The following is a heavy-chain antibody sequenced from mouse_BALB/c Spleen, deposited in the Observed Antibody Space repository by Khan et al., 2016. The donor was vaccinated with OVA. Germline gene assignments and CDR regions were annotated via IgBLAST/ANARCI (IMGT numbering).Heavy chain of an antibody. Sequence: QVQLKQSGAELVRPGSSVKISCKASGYAFSNYLMNWVKQGPGQGLEWIGQIYPGDGNTNYNGKFKDKATLTADNSSTHTYMQLSSLTSEDSAVYFCARSGYDYVAYWGQGTLVTVSA. CDR3: ARSGYDYVAY. J-gene: IGHJ3*01. V-gene: IGHV1-80*01. CDR1: GYAFSNYL. CDR2: IYPGDGNT. D-gene: IGHD2-14*01.